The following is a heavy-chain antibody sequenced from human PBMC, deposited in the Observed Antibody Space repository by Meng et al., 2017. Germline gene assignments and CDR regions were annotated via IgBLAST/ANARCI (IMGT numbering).Heavy chain of an antibody. CDR3: ARSELVGATTGFDP. D-gene: IGHD1-26*01. J-gene: IGHJ5*02. Sequence: ASVKVSCKASGYTFTSYDINWVRQDTGQGREGMGGMNPNSGNTGYAQKFQGRVTITRNTSISTAYMELSSLRSEDTAVYYCARSELVGATTGFDPWGQGTLVTVSS. CDR1: GYTFTSYD. CDR2: MNPNSGNT. V-gene: IGHV1-8*03.